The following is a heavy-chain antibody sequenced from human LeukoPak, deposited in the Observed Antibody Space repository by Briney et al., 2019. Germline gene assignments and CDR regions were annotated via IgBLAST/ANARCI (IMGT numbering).Heavy chain of an antibody. CDR1: GGSFSGYY. V-gene: IGHV4-34*01. D-gene: IGHD3-10*01. J-gene: IGHJ4*02. CDR3: ARVGASITMVRGVIGY. CDR2: INHSGST. Sequence: SETLSLTCAVYGGSFSGYYWSWIRQPPGKGLEWIGEINHSGSTNYNPSLKSRVTISVDTSKNQFSLKLSSVTAADTAVYYCARVGASITMVRGVIGYWGQGTLVTVSS.